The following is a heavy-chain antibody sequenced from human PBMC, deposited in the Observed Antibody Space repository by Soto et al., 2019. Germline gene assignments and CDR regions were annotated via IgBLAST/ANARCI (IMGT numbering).Heavy chain of an antibody. V-gene: IGHV4-39*01. J-gene: IGHJ4*02. CDR2: IYYSGST. CDR3: ARELTGDSDY. D-gene: IGHD7-27*01. Sequence: SETLSLTCTVSGGSISSSSYYWGWIRQPPGKGLEWIGSIYYSGSTYYNPSLKSRVTISVDTSKNQFSLKLSSVTAADTAVYYCARELTGDSDYWGQGTLVTVSS. CDR1: GGSISSSSYY.